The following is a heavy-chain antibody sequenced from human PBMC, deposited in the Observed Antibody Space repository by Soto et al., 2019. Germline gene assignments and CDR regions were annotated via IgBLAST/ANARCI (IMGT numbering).Heavy chain of an antibody. CDR1: GGTFSSYA. CDR3: AKDHSGSNSIDY. D-gene: IGHD3-3*02. CDR2: IIPIFGTA. Sequence: SVKVSCKASGGTFSSYAISWVRQAPGQGLEWMGGIIPIFGTANYAQKFQGRVTITADESTSTAYMELNSLRVEDSAVYYCAKDHSGSNSIDYWGLGTLVTVSS. J-gene: IGHJ4*02. V-gene: IGHV1-69*13.